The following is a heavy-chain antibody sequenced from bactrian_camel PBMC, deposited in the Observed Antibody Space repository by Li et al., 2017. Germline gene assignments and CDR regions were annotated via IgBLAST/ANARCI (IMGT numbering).Heavy chain of an antibody. CDR3: AARGPYCYTKLSVRDFTY. CDR1: GYTNGIQY. J-gene: IGHJ6*01. CDR2: ITTSGRT. V-gene: IGHV3S53*01. Sequence: HVQLVESGGDSVQTGGSLRLSCVVSGYTNGIQYMAWFRQAPGKEREGVAAITTSGRTYYADSVEGRFTISLDSAKNTAYLQMNSLKPEDTAMYYCAARGPYCYTKLSVRDFTYWGQ. D-gene: IGHD2*01.